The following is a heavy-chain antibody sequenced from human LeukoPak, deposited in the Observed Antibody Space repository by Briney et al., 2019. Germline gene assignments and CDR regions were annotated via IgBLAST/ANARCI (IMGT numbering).Heavy chain of an antibody. CDR2: ISYDGSNK. D-gene: IGHD3-22*01. CDR3: ARSAREWYYYDFCLDV. CDR1: GFTFSSYG. Sequence: GGSLRLSCAASGFTFSSYGMHWVRQAPGKGLEWVAVISYDGSNKYYADSVKGRFTISRDNSKNTLYLQMNSLRAEDTAVYYCARSAREWYYYDFCLDVWGQGTTVTVSS. J-gene: IGHJ6*02. V-gene: IGHV3-30*03.